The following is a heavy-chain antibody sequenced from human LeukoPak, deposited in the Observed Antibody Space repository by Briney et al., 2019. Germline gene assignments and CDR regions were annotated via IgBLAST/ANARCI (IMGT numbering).Heavy chain of an antibody. D-gene: IGHD1-26*01. CDR3: AREVGWELPDY. CDR1: GFTFSSYE. Sequence: GGSLRLSCAASGFTFSSYEMDWVRQAPGKGLEWVSYITADGTNKYDADSVKGRFTISRDNAKNSLYLQMNSLRVDDTAIYYCAREVGWELPDYWAQGPLVTVSS. J-gene: IGHJ4*02. V-gene: IGHV3-48*03. CDR2: ITADGTNK.